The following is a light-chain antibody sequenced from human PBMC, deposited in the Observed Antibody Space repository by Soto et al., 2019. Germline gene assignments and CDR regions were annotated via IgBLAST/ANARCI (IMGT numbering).Light chain of an antibody. J-gene: IGLJ1*01. CDR3: SSFAGNNKYV. CDR1: SSDVGGYNY. CDR2: EVT. V-gene: IGLV2-8*01. Sequence: QSALTQPPSASGSPGQSVTISCTGTSSDVGGYNYVSWYQLHPGKAPKLMIYEVTKRPSGVPDRFSGSKSDNTSSLTVSGLQPEDEADYYCSSFAGNNKYVFGPGTKVTVL.